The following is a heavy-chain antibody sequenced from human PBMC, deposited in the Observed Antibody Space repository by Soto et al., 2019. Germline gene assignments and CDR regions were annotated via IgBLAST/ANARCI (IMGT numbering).Heavy chain of an antibody. CDR2: ISYSGRS. J-gene: IGHJ4*02. CDR3: ARHGGYDSSYTRYFDY. D-gene: IGHD5-18*01. Sequence: SETLSLTCTVSGGSINTDPYFWGWIRQPPGKGPEWIGSISYSGRSHDNPSLTSRLTMSVDTSKSRFSLSLSSVTAADTAVYYCARHGGYDSSYTRYFDYWGQGSLVTVSS. CDR1: GGSINTDPYF. V-gene: IGHV4-39*01.